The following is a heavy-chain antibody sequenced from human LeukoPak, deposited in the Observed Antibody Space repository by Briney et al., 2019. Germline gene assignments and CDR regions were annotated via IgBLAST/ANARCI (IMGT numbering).Heavy chain of an antibody. V-gene: IGHV4-59*08. J-gene: IGHJ5*02. CDR2: IYYSGST. D-gene: IGHD5-24*01. CDR1: GASISSSF. Sequence: SETLSLTCTVSGASISSSFWNWIRQPPGKGLEWIGRIYYSGSTNYNPSLKGRVTMSVDTSKNQFSLKLSSVTAADTAVYYCARRPVEMAAIREDNWFDPWGQGTLVTVSS. CDR3: ARRPVEMAAIREDNWFDP.